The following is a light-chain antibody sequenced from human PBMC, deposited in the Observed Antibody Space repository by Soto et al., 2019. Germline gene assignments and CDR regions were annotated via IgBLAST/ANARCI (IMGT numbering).Light chain of an antibody. CDR2: DAS. V-gene: IGKV3-15*01. CDR3: QQYNNWRT. J-gene: IGKJ1*01. Sequence: EIVLTQSPATLSLSPGERATLSCRASQSVSSYLAWYQQKPGQAPRLLIYDASTRATGIPARFSGSGSGTEFTLTISSLQSEDFVVYYCQQYNNWRTFGQGTKVDIK. CDR1: QSVSSY.